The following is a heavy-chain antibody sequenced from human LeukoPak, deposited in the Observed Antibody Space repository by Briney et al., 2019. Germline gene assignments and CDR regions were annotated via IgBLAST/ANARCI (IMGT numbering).Heavy chain of an antibody. CDR2: IYYSGST. J-gene: IGHJ4*02. CDR1: GGSVSSGSYY. Sequence: SETLSLTCTVSGGSVSSGSYYWSWIRQPPGKGLEWIGYIYYSGSTNYNPSLKSRVTISVDTSKNQFSLKLTSVTAADTAVYYCATLREYYDSSGYYYNWGQGTLVTVSS. D-gene: IGHD3-22*01. V-gene: IGHV4-61*01. CDR3: ATLREYYDSSGYYYN.